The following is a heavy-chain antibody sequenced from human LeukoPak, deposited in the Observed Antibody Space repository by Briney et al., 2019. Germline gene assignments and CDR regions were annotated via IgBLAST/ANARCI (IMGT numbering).Heavy chain of an antibody. CDR2: FYPGDSDT. Sequence: GESLKISCKGSGYSFSNYWIGWVRQIPGKGLEWVGIFYPGDSDTRYSPSLQGQVTISADKSLSTAYLPWSSLKASDTAMYYCARHLRGSATYPIDYGGQGTLVTVSS. V-gene: IGHV5-51*01. CDR1: GYSFSNYW. D-gene: IGHD3-10*01. J-gene: IGHJ4*02. CDR3: ARHLRGSATYPIDY.